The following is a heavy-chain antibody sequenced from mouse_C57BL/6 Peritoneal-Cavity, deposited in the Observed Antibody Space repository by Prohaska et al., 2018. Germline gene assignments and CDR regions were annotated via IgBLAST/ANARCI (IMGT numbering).Heavy chain of an antibody. V-gene: IGHV1-19*01. D-gene: IGHD1-1*01. CDR2: INPYNGGT. Sequence: EVQLQQSGPVLVKPGASVKMSCKASGYTFTDYYMNWVKQSHGKSLEWIGVINPYNGGTSYNQRFKGKATLTVDKSSSTAYMELNSVTSEDSAVYYCASYYGSSHFDYWGQGTTLTVSS. CDR3: ASYYGSSHFDY. J-gene: IGHJ2*01. CDR1: GYTFTDYY.